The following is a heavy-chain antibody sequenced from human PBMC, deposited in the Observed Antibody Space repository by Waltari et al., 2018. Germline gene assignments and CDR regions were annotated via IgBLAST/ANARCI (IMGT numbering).Heavy chain of an antibody. V-gene: IGHV3-74*01. J-gene: IGHJ4*02. D-gene: IGHD3-16*02. CDR1: GFIFSDYW. CDR2: INKDGTNA. CDR3: ARESFDFVGGGYRPHFDL. Sequence: EVQLVEFGGDLVQPGGSLKLSCVASGFIFSDYWLYWLRQVPGKGLVWVSRINKDGTNANYADSVKDRLTISRDNAKNTLYLQMSTLRAEDTAVYYCARESFDFVGGGYRPHFDLWGQGTLVSVSS.